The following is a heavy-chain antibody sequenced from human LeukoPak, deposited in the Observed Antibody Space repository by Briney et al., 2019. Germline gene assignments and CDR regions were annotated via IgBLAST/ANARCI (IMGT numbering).Heavy chain of an antibody. CDR1: GFTFISYI. Sequence: GGSLRLSCVASGFTFISYIMNWVRQAPGKGLEWVSSINSSSSYIYYADSVKGRFTISRDNAKNSLYLQMNSLRGEDTAVYYCTCLFHTAMDIVYYWGQGTLVTVSS. D-gene: IGHD5-18*01. V-gene: IGHV3-21*01. J-gene: IGHJ4*02. CDR2: INSSSSYI. CDR3: TCLFHTAMDIVYY.